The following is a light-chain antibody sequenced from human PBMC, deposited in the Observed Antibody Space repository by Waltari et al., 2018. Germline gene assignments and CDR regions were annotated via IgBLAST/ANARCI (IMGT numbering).Light chain of an antibody. CDR1: SSALGSLNV. J-gene: IGLJ3*02. CDR3: SSYAGSVV. CDR2: GVK. V-gene: IGLV2-23*02. Sequence: QSALTQPASVSGSRGQSITLPCTGSSSALGSLNVVSWYQNHPGKAPKLLIYGVKNRPSGVSNRFSGSKSGNTASLTISGLQAEDEADYYCSSYAGSVVFGGGTKLTVL.